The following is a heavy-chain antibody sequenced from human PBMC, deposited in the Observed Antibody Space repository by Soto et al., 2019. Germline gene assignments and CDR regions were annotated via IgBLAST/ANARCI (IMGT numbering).Heavy chain of an antibody. J-gene: IGHJ4*02. Sequence: QVQLQESGPGLVKPSQTLSLTCTVACGSINSSGYSWNCFRQPPGKGLECIGYIYYSGTTYYSPSLMSRITISVETSKIQFSLNLRSVTVADTAVYYCAREGDCTNGVCYDYWGQGILVTVSS. CDR3: AREGDCTNGVCYDY. CDR2: IYYSGTT. CDR1: CGSINSSGYS. V-gene: IGHV4-30-4*01. D-gene: IGHD2-8*01.